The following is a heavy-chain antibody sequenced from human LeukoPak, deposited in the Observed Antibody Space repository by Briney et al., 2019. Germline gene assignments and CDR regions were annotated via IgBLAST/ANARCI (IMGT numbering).Heavy chain of an antibody. J-gene: IGHJ5*02. CDR1: GYTFTSYA. CDR2: INTNTGNP. D-gene: IGHD6-13*01. Sequence: ASVNVSCKASGYTFTSYAMNWVRQAPGQGLEWMGWINTNTGNPTYAQGFTGRFVFSLDTSVSTAYLQISSLKAEDTAVYYCARVRRVAAAGKGGFDPWGQGTLVTVSS. V-gene: IGHV7-4-1*02. CDR3: ARVRRVAAAGKGGFDP.